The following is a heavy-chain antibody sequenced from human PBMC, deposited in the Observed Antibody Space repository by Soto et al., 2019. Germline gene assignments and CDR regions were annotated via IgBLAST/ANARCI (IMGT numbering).Heavy chain of an antibody. J-gene: IGHJ6*02. CDR3: ARVRAGTPHYGRDF. CDR2: INHSGST. V-gene: IGHV4-34*01. CDR1: GGSFSGYY. D-gene: IGHD2-15*01. Sequence: PSETLCHTCAVYGGSFSGYYWSWIRQPPGKGLEWIGEINHSGSTNYNPSLKSRVTISVDTSKNQFSLKLSSVTAADTAVYYWARVRAGTPHYGRDFWGQGTTVTVSS.